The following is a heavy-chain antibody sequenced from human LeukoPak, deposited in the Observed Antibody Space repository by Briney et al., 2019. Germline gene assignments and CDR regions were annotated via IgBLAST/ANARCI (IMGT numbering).Heavy chain of an antibody. V-gene: IGHV1-2*02. J-gene: IGHJ4*02. CDR3: ARVFILSGWYQDGY. D-gene: IGHD6-19*01. Sequence: ASVKVSCKASGYTFTGYYMHWVRQAPGQGLEWMGWINPNSGGTNYAQKFQGRVTMTRDTSISTACMELSRLRSDDTAVYYCARVFILSGWYQDGYWGQGTLVTVSS. CDR2: INPNSGGT. CDR1: GYTFTGYY.